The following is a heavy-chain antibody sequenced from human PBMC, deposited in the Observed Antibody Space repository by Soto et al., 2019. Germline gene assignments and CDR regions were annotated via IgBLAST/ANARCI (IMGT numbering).Heavy chain of an antibody. CDR3: ATDKVGGSGSYYNDAFGYYCSMDV. D-gene: IGHD3-10*01. CDR2: IIPIFGTA. J-gene: IGHJ6*04. Sequence: QVQLVQSGAEVKKPGSSVKVSCKASGGTFSSYAISWVRQAPGQGLEWMGGIIPIFGTANYAKKFQGRVRITADESTSTVNIVLTGVCNQVTGVYYCATDKVGGSGSYYNDAFGYYCSMDVWGKATTVIVSS. V-gene: IGHV1-69*01. CDR1: GGTFSSYA.